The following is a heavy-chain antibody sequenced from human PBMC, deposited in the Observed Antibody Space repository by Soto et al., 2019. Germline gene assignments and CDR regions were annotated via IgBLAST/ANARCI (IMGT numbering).Heavy chain of an antibody. V-gene: IGHV1-18*01. Sequence: QVQLVQSGAEVKKPGASVKVSCKASGYTFTSYGISWVRQAPGQGLEWMGWISAYNGNTNYAQKLQGRVTMTTDTATSTAYMELRSLRSDDTAVYYCARVNIPYYYDSSGYLNWFDPWGQGTLVTVSS. CDR2: ISAYNGNT. CDR3: ARVNIPYYYDSSGYLNWFDP. D-gene: IGHD3-22*01. CDR1: GYTFTSYG. J-gene: IGHJ5*02.